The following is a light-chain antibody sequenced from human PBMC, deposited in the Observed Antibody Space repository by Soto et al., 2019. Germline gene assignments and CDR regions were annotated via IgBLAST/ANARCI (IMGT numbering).Light chain of an antibody. CDR3: QHYDTYRAT. Sequence: DIQMTQYPSSLSSSVGDRVTITCRATQTIDTRLAWYQQKPGEAAKLLIYDASSLENGVPSRFSGSGSGTEFTLTISGLQPDDFATYYCQHYDTYRATFGLGTKVDIK. V-gene: IGKV1-5*01. CDR2: DAS. J-gene: IGKJ1*01. CDR1: QTIDTR.